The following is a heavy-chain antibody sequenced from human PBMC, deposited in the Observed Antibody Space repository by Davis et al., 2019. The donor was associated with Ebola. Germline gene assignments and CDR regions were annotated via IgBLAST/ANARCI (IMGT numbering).Heavy chain of an antibody. J-gene: IGHJ3*02. V-gene: IGHV4-38-2*02. D-gene: IGHD3-10*01. CDR3: ARLLLWFGELLQDDAFDI. Sequence: MPGGSLRLSCTVSGYSISSGYYWGWIRQHPGKGLEWIGSIYHSGSTYYNPSLKSRVTISVDTSKNQFSLKLSSVTAADTAVYYCARLLLWFGELLQDDAFDIWGQGTMVTVSS. CDR2: IYHSGST. CDR1: GYSISSGYY.